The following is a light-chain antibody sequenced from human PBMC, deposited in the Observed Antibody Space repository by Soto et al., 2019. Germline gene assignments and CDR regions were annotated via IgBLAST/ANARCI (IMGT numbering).Light chain of an antibody. J-gene: IGLJ1*01. CDR2: YDD. CDR3: AAWDDSLNGSYV. Sequence: QSVLTQPPSVSEAPRQRVTISCSGSSSNIGNNAVNWYQQLPGKAPKLLIYYDDLLPSGVSDRFSGSKSGTSASLAISGLQAEDEVDYYCAAWDDSLNGSYVFGTGTKLTVL. CDR1: SSNIGNNA. V-gene: IGLV1-36*01.